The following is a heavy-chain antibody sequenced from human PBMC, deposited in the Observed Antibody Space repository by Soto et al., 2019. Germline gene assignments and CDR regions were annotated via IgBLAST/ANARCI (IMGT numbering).Heavy chain of an antibody. CDR1: GFTFSDYY. J-gene: IGHJ3*02. CDR2: ISSSGSTI. CDR3: ARRVPPYGSGSYLGYDAFDI. Sequence: GGSLRLSCAASGFTFSDYYMSWIRQAPGKGLEWVSYISSSGSTIYYADSVKGRFTISRDNAKNSLYLQMNSLRAEDTAVYYCARRVPPYGSGSYLGYDAFDIWGQGTMVTVSS. V-gene: IGHV3-11*01. D-gene: IGHD3-10*01.